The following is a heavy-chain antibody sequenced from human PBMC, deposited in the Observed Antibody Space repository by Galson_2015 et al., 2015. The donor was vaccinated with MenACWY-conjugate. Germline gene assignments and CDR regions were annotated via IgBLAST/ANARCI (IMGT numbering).Heavy chain of an antibody. CDR1: GGTFSSYA. CDR3: ARDQGILTTVTTDPPRPGGYMDV. J-gene: IGHJ6*03. V-gene: IGHV1-69*13. D-gene: IGHD4-11*01. CDR2: IIPIFGTA. Sequence: SVKVSCKASGGTFSSYAISWVRQAPGQGLEWMGGIIPIFGTANYAQKFQGRVTITADESTSTAYMELSSLRSEDTAVYYCARDQGILTTVTTDPPRPGGYMDVWGEGTTVTVSS.